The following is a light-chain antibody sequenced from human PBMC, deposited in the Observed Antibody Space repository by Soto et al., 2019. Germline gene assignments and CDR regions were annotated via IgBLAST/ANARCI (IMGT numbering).Light chain of an antibody. J-gene: IGKJ4*02. CDR1: QDTSRS. Sequence: DTQVTQSPSFLSASVGDRVTITCRASQDTSRSLGWYQHKPGKAPKLLIYAASTLHSGVPSRFSGSGSGTEFTLTISSLQPEDFATYYCQQLYTYPLTFGGGTKVEIK. CDR2: AAS. V-gene: IGKV1-9*01. CDR3: QQLYTYPLT.